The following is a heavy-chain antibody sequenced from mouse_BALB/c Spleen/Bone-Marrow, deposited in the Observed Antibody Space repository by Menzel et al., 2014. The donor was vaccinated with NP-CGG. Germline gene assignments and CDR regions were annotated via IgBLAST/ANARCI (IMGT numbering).Heavy chain of an antibody. CDR3: TRYDYDWFAY. J-gene: IGHJ3*01. D-gene: IGHD2-4*01. CDR1: GYTFTSYW. CDR2: IYPSDSYT. V-gene: IGHV1-69*02. Sequence: QVQLKQSGAELVRPGASVKLSCKASGYTFTSYWINWVKQRPGQGLEWIGNIYPSDSYTNYNRKFKDKATLTVDKSSSTAYMQLSSPTSEDSAVYYCTRYDYDWFAYWGQGTLVTVSA.